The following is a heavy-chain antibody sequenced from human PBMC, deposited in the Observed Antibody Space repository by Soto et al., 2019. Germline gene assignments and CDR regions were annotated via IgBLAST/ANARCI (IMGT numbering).Heavy chain of an antibody. CDR1: GGSISKTNW. J-gene: IGHJ4*02. CDR2: IYHSGTT. CDR3: AFPATADFDY. Sequence: PSETLSLTCVVSGGSISKTNWGSWVRQPPGKGLEWIGEIYHSGTTHYSPSLQSRVTISVDMSKNHFSLRLGSATAADTAVYYCAFPATADFDYWGQGTQVTVSS. D-gene: IGHD6-13*01. V-gene: IGHV4-4*02.